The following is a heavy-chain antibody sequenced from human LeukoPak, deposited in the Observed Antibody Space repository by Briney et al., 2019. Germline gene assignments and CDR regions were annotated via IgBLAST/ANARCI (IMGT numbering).Heavy chain of an antibody. V-gene: IGHV3-15*01. CDR1: GFTFSNAW. D-gene: IGHD3-22*01. Sequence: GGSLRLSCAASGFTFSNAWMSWVRQAPGKGLEWVGRLKSKTDGETTDYTAPVKGRFTISRDDSKNTLYLQMNSLKTEDTAVYYCARDRMIVVVITTGNAFDIWGQGTMVTVSS. J-gene: IGHJ3*02. CDR3: ARDRMIVVVITTGNAFDI. CDR2: LKSKTDGETT.